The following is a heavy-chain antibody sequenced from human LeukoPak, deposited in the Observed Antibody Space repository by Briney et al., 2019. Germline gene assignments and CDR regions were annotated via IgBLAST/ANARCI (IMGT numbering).Heavy chain of an antibody. J-gene: IGHJ4*02. CDR2: IYTGGGT. CDR3: ARTATVTLYYFDY. D-gene: IGHD4-17*01. CDR1: GFSVSSNY. V-gene: IGHV3-66*01. Sequence: GGSLRLSCAASGFSVSSNYMSWVRQAPGKGLEWVSVIYTGGGTYYADSVKGRFTISRDNSKNTVYLQMNSLRAEDTAVYYCARTATVTLYYFDYWGQGTLVTVSS.